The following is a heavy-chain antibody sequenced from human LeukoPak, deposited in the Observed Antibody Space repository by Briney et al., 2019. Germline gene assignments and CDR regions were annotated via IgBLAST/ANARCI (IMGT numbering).Heavy chain of an antibody. CDR2: INTNTGNP. CDR1: GYTFTSYA. D-gene: IGHD1/OR15-1a*01. V-gene: IGHV7-4-1*02. CDR3: ARKTSKLPRYYCGMDV. J-gene: IGHJ6*02. Sequence: ASVKVSCKASGYTFTSYAMNWVRQAPGQGLEWMGWINTNTGNPTYAQGFTGRFVFSLDTSVSTAYLQISSLKAEDTAVYYCARKTSKLPRYYCGMDVWGQGTTVTVSS.